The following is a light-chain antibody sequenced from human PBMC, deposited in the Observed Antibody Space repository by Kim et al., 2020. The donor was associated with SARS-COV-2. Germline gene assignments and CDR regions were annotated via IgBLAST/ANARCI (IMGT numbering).Light chain of an antibody. J-gene: IGKJ4*01. CDR2: GAS. CDR3: QQYGTSLPLT. V-gene: IGKV3-20*01. Sequence: EIVLTQSPGTLSLSPGERATLSCRASQSISSTYLAWYQQKPGQAPRLLIYGASSRAPGIPDRFSGSGSGTDFTLTISTLEPEDFAAYYCQQYGTSLPLTFGGGTKVDIK. CDR1: QSISSTY.